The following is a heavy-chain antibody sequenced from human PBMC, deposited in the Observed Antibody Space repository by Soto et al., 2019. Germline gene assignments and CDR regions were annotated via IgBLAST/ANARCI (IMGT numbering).Heavy chain of an antibody. J-gene: IGHJ6*03. V-gene: IGHV3-64*01. CDR2: ISSNGVGT. D-gene: IGHD6-6*01. Sequence: EVQLAESGGGLAQPGGSLRLSGAASGLTLSGYAMVWVRQAPGKGLEYVSGISSNGVGTYYANSVQGRFTISRDNSKNTVYLQMGSLRPEDMAVYYCARRARPDFYYMDVWGKGTTVTVSS. CDR1: GLTLSGYA. CDR3: ARRARPDFYYMDV.